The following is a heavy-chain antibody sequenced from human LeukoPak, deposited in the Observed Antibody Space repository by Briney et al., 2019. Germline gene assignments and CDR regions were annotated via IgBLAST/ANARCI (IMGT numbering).Heavy chain of an antibody. CDR2: IHPGDSDI. CDR1: GYSFTNYW. D-gene: IGHD2-15*01. Sequence: GESLKISCKASGYSFTNYWIGWVGQMLGKGLDWMGIIHPGDSDITYSPSFQGQVTISADKSITPAYLHWSSLKASDSAMYYCGRRIGRRGLDYWGQGTLVTVSS. J-gene: IGHJ4*02. CDR3: GRRIGRRGLDY. V-gene: IGHV5-51*01.